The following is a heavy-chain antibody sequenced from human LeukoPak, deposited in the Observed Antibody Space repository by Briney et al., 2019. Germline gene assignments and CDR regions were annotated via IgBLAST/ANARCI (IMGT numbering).Heavy chain of an antibody. CDR2: IYYSGST. Sequence: SETLSLTCTVSGGFISSYYWSWIRQPPGKGLEWIGYIYYSGSTNYNPSLKSRVTISVDTSKNQFSLKLSSVTAADTAVYYCARGGIDRDGGWLQFVTPNLLDYWGQGTLVTVSS. J-gene: IGHJ4*02. D-gene: IGHD5-24*01. CDR1: GGFISSYY. V-gene: IGHV4-59*01. CDR3: ARGGIDRDGGWLQFVTPNLLDY.